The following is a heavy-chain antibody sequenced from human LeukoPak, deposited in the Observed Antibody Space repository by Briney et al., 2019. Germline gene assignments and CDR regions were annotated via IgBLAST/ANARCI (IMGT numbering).Heavy chain of an antibody. CDR1: GFTFSSYA. V-gene: IGHV3-30-3*01. J-gene: IGHJ4*02. CDR2: ISYDGSNK. CDR3: ARERGYGDRYFDY. Sequence: PGGSLRLSCAASGFTFSSYAMHWVRQAPGKGLEWVAVISYDGSNKYYADSVKGRFTISRDNSKNTLYLQMNSLRAEDTAVYYCARERGYGDRYFDYWGQGTLVTVSS. D-gene: IGHD4-17*01.